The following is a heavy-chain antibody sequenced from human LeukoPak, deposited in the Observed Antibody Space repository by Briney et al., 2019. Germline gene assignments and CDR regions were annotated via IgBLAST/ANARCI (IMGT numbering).Heavy chain of an antibody. CDR1: GFTFSSYS. V-gene: IGHV3-48*01. D-gene: IGHD3-10*02. J-gene: IGHJ6*04. Sequence: PGGSLRLSCAASGFTFSSYSMNWVRQAPGKGLEWVSYISSSSSTIYYADSVKGRFTISRDNSKNTLYLQMNSLRPEDTAVYYCAELGITMIGGVWGKGTTVTISS. CDR2: ISSSSSTI. CDR3: AELGITMIGGV.